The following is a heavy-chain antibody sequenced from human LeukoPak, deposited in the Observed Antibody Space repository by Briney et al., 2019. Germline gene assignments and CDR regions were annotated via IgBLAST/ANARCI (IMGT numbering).Heavy chain of an antibody. V-gene: IGHV3-21*01. Sequence: GGSLRLSCAASGFTFSSYSMNSVRQAPGKGLEWVSSISSSSSYIYYADSAKSRFTISRDNAKNSLYLQMNSLRAEDTAVYYCARDPIFGGSGYWGQGTLVTVSS. CDR1: GFTFSSYS. CDR3: ARDPIFGGSGY. CDR2: ISSSSSYI. J-gene: IGHJ4*02. D-gene: IGHD3-3*01.